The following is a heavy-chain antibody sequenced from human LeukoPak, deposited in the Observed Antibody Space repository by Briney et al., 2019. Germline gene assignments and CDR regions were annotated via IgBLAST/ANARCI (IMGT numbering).Heavy chain of an antibody. CDR2: FYYSGST. CDR1: GGSISSGDYY. J-gene: IGHJ5*02. CDR3: ARVNFWSGYYDPSSDWFDP. D-gene: IGHD3-3*01. Sequence: SQTLSLTCTVSGGSISSGDYYWSWIRQPPGEGLEWNGYFYYSGSTYYNPSLKSRVTISVDTSKNQFSLKLSSVTVADTAVYYCARVNFWSGYYDPSSDWFDPWGQGTLVTVSS. V-gene: IGHV4-30-4*08.